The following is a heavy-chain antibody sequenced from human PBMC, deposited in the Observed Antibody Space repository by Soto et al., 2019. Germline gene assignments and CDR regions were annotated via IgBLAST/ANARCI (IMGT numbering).Heavy chain of an antibody. CDR3: ARRDSSSWDKWFDP. D-gene: IGHD6-13*01. Sequence: GGSLRLSCAASGFNFSSYWMSWVRQAPGKGLEWVANIKQDGSEKYYVDSVKGRFTISRDNAKNSLYLQMNSLRAEDTAVYYCARRDSSSWDKWFDPWGQGTLVTVSS. CDR1: GFNFSSYW. CDR2: IKQDGSEK. J-gene: IGHJ5*02. V-gene: IGHV3-7*03.